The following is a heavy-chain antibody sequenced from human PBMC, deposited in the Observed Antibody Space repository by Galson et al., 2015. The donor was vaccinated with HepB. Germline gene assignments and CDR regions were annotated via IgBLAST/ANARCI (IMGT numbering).Heavy chain of an antibody. D-gene: IGHD5-12*01. CDR3: ARDRGGYDSDAFDI. CDR1: GFTVSSNY. CDR2: IYSGGST. J-gene: IGHJ3*02. Sequence: SLRLSCAASGFTVSSNYMSWVRQAPGKGLEWVSVIYSGGSTYYADSVKGRFTISRHNSKNTLYLQMNSLRAEDTAVYYCARDRGGYDSDAFDIWGQGTMVTVSS. V-gene: IGHV3-53*04.